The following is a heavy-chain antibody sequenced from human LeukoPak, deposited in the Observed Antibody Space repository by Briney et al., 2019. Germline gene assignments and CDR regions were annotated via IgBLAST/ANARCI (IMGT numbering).Heavy chain of an antibody. J-gene: IGHJ4*02. CDR3: AREGRGSWDYFDY. CDR1: GFTFSSHS. CDR2: IKQDGSEK. V-gene: IGHV3-7*01. D-gene: IGHD1-26*01. Sequence: GGSLRLSCAGSGFTFSSHSMNWVRQAPGKGLEWVAKIKQDGSEKYYVDSVKGRFTISRDNAKNSLYLQMNSLRAEDTAVYYCAREGRGSWDYFDYWGQGTLVTVSS.